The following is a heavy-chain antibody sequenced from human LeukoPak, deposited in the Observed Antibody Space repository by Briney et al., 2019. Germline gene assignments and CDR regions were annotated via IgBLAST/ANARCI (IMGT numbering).Heavy chain of an antibody. D-gene: IGHD6-13*01. CDR1: GGSISGYY. Sequence: SETLSLTCTVSGGSISGYYWSWLRQPAGQGLEWIGRIYTNGDTRYNPSLKSRVTISVDTSKNQPSLKLRPVTAADTAVYYCARAAGAAGGQYFDYWGQGTLVTVSS. J-gene: IGHJ4*02. CDR2: IYTNGDT. CDR3: ARAAGAAGGQYFDY. V-gene: IGHV4-4*07.